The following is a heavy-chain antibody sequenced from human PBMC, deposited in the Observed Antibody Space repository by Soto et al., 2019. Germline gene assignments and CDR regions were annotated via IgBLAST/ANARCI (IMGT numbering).Heavy chain of an antibody. Sequence: GGSLRLSCAASGFTFSSYAMSWVRQAPGKGLEWVSAISGSGCSTYYADSVKGRFTISRDNSKNTLYLQMNSLRAEDTAVYYCAKDIRSGDWVNAFDIWGQGTIVTVSS. J-gene: IGHJ3*02. CDR1: GFTFSSYA. CDR2: ISGSGCST. D-gene: IGHD3-10*01. V-gene: IGHV3-23*01. CDR3: AKDIRSGDWVNAFDI.